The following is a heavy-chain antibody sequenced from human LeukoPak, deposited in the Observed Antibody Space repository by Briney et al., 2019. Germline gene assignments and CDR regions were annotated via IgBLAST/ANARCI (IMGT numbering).Heavy chain of an antibody. CDR1: GGSLSSYY. J-gene: IGHJ4*02. V-gene: IGHV4-4*07. CDR3: ARDGYSYGSFDY. CDR2: IYTSGRT. D-gene: IGHD5-18*01. Sequence: SETLSLTCTVSGGSLSSYYWSWIRQPAGEGLEWIGRIYTSGRTNDNPSLKSRVTMSVDTSTNQFSLKLSSVTAADTAVYYCARDGYSYGSFDYWGQGTLVTVSS.